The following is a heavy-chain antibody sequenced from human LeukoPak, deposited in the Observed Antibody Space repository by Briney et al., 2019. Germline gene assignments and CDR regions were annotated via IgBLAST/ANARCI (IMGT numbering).Heavy chain of an antibody. D-gene: IGHD6-13*01. V-gene: IGHV3-21*01. CDR3: ARDLSSWYGYYFDY. CDR1: GFTFSRYS. Sequence: GGSLRLSCAASGFTFSRYSMNWVRQAPGKGLEWVSSISSSSSYIYYADSVKGRFTISRDNAKNSLYLQMNSLRAEDTAVNYCARDLSSWYGYYFDYWGQGTLVTVSS. J-gene: IGHJ4*02. CDR2: ISSSSSYI.